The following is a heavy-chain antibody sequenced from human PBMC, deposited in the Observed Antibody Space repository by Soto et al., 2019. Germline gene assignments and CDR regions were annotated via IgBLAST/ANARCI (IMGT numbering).Heavy chain of an antibody. D-gene: IGHD3-22*01. CDR2: IYYSVST. V-gene: IGHV4-30-4*01. CDR1: GGSISSGDYY. Sequence: SETLSLTCTVSGGSISSGDYYCSWIREPPGKGLEGIGYIYYSVSTYYNPSLKSRVTISVDTSKNQFSLKLSSVTAADTAVYYCARAFSSRYYSSSYYAMDVWG. CDR3: ARAFSSRYYSSSYYAMDV. J-gene: IGHJ6*02.